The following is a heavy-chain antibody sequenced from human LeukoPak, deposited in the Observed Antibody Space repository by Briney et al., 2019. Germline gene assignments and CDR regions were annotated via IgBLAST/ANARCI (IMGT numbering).Heavy chain of an antibody. V-gene: IGHV1-69*05. CDR3: ASHDSGSYFPFDY. CDR2: IIPIFGTA. Sequence: ASVKVSCKASGGTFSSYAISWVRQAPGQGLEWMGGIIPIFGTANYAQKFQGRVTITTDESTSTAYMELSSLRSEDTAVYYCASHDSGSYFPFDYWGQGTLVTVSS. CDR1: GGTFSSYA. J-gene: IGHJ4*02. D-gene: IGHD3-10*01.